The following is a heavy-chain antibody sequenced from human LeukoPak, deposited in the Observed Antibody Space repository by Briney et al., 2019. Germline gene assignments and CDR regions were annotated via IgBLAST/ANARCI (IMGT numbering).Heavy chain of an antibody. Sequence: SETLSLTCTVSGGSISGYYWSWIRHPAGKGLEWIGRVYASGSTHCNPSVKSRVTMSVDASRNQFSLKLSSVTAADTAVYFCARDIGYCTSANCYGRFNWFDPWGQGTPVTVSS. V-gene: IGHV4-4*07. CDR1: GGSISGYY. CDR2: VYASGST. J-gene: IGHJ5*02. CDR3: ARDIGYCTSANCYGRFNWFDP. D-gene: IGHD2-2*01.